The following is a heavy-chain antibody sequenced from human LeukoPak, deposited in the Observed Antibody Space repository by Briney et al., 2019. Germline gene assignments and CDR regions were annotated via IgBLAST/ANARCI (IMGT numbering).Heavy chain of an antibody. CDR1: GYTFTSYG. CDR3: ARDLVAARKPYYYYGMDV. V-gene: IGHV1-18*01. Sequence: GASVKVSCKASGYTFTSYGISWVRQAPGQGLEWMGWISAYNGNTNYAQKLQGSVTMTTDTSTSTAYMELRSLRSDDTAVYYCARDLVAARKPYYYYGMDVWGQGTTVTVSS. CDR2: ISAYNGNT. D-gene: IGHD6-6*01. J-gene: IGHJ6*02.